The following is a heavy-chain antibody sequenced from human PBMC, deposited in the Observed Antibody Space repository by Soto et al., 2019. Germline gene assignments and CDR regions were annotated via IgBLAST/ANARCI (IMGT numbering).Heavy chain of an antibody. D-gene: IGHD5-18*01. J-gene: IGHJ6*02. V-gene: IGHV3-9*01. Sequence: PGGSLRLSCATSGFDFSNTWIHWVRQAPGKGLEWVSGISWNSGSIGYADSVKGRFTISRDNAKNSLYLQMNGLRAEDTALYYCAKGAAINYYYYGMDVWGQGTTVTVSS. CDR2: ISWNSGSI. CDR1: GFDFSNTW. CDR3: AKGAAINYYYYGMDV.